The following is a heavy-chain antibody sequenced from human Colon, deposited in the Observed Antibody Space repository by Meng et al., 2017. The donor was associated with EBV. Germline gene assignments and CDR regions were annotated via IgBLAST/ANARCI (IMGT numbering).Heavy chain of an antibody. Sequence: QLQESGPGLVKPSETRSLTCSVSGDSVATGRYYWSWIRQPPGKGLEWIAYIYYIGGTNYNPSLKSRLTISLDTSKNQFSLCLRSVTAADTAVYYCARVSGRSFDPWGQGTLVTVSS. CDR2: IYYIGGT. CDR3: ARVSGRSFDP. V-gene: IGHV4-61*01. D-gene: IGHD3-10*01. CDR1: GDSVATGRYY. J-gene: IGHJ5*02.